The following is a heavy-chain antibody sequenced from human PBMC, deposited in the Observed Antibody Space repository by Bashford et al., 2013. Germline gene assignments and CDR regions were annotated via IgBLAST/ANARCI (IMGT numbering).Heavy chain of an antibody. V-gene: IGHV1-18*01. CDR1: GYTFTSYG. J-gene: IGHJ3*02. CDR3: ARTHTVTPKPGAFDI. D-gene: IGHD4-17*01. CDR2: ISAYNGNT. Sequence: VASVKVSCKASGYTFTSYGISWVRQAPGQGLEWMGWISAYNGNTNYAQKLQGRVTMTTDTSTSTAYMELRSLRSDDTAVYYCARTHTVTPKPGAFDIWGQGTNGHRLL.